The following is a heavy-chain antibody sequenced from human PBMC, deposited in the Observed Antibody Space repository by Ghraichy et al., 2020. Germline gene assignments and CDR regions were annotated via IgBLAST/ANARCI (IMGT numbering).Heavy chain of an antibody. V-gene: IGHV3-53*01. CDR3: ARRLVGPKEMAFVAFDI. D-gene: IGHD1-26*01. Sequence: LSLTCAASGFTVSSNYMSWVRQAPGKGLEWVSVIYSGGSTYYADSVKGRFTISRDNSKNTLYLQMNSLRAEDTAVYYCARRLVGPKEMAFVAFDIWGQGTMVTVSS. CDR2: IYSGGST. CDR1: GFTVSSNY. J-gene: IGHJ3*02.